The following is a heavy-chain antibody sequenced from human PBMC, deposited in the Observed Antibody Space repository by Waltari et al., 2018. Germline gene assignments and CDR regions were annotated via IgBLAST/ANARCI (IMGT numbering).Heavy chain of an antibody. D-gene: IGHD6-13*01. CDR1: GFTFSSNE. Sequence: EVQLVESGGGLVQPGGSLRLSCAASGFTFSSNEMKWVRQAPGKGLDLGSYISSSGSPIYYDDSGKGRFTIYRDNAKNSLYLQMNSLRAEDTAVYYCARDSSSWYKSHYYYGMDVWGQGTTVTVSS. J-gene: IGHJ6*02. CDR3: ARDSSSWYKSHYYYGMDV. V-gene: IGHV3-48*03. CDR2: ISSSGSPI.